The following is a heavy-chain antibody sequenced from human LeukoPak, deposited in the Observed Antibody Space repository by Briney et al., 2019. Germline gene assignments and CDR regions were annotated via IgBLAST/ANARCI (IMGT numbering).Heavy chain of an antibody. V-gene: IGHV4-39*01. D-gene: IGHD1-26*01. CDR3: VRRSSNPVGAIDY. Sequence: SETLSLTCTVSGGSISNPNYYWGWIRQPPGTGLEWIGSFSYSGTYYNPSLENRVTISVDTSRNQFSLKLTSVTAADTAVYYCVRRSSNPVGAIDYWGQGTLVTVSS. J-gene: IGHJ4*02. CDR2: FSYSGT. CDR1: GGSISNPNYY.